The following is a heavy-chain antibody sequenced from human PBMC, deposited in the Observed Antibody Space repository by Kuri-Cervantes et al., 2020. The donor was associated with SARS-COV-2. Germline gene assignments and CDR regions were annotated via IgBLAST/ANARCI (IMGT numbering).Heavy chain of an antibody. D-gene: IGHD4-17*01. CDR1: GGSLSGSY. J-gene: IGHJ1*01. CDR2: ANHNGGA. Sequence: SQTLSLTCAIYGGSLSGSYWSWIRQSPGKRLEWIGEANHNGGANYNPSLRSRVTISVDPSKAQFSLKLSSVTAADTDVYYCARGTTVTTFFGRNEYFQHWGQGTPVTVSS. CDR3: ARGTTVTTFFGRNEYFQH. V-gene: IGHV4-34*01.